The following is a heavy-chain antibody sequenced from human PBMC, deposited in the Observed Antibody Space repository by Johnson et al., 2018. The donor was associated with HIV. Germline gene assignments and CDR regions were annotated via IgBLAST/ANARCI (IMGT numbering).Heavy chain of an antibody. Sequence: QVQLVESGGGLVQPGGSLRLSCAASGFTFSDYYMSWIRQAPGKGLEWVSYISSSGSTIYYADSVKGRFTISRDNSKNTLYLQMNSLRAEDTAVYYCARVAPAHDAFDIWGQGTMVTVSS. D-gene: IGHD2-2*01. J-gene: IGHJ3*02. CDR2: ISSSGSTI. CDR1: GFTFSDYY. CDR3: ARVAPAHDAFDI. V-gene: IGHV3-11*04.